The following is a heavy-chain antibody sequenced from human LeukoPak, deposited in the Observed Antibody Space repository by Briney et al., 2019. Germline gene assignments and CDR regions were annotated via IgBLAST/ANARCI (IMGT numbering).Heavy chain of an antibody. CDR1: GYTFTSDA. CDR2: INTNTGNP. J-gene: IGHJ4*02. D-gene: IGHD2-21*02. Sequence: ASVKVSCKASGYTFTSDAMNWVRQAPGQGLEWMGWINTNTGNPTYAQGFTGRFVFSLDTSVSTAYLQISSLKAEDTAVYYCARVVGCGGDCYSGISDYWGQGTLVTVSS. V-gene: IGHV7-4-1*02. CDR3: ARVVGCGGDCYSGISDY.